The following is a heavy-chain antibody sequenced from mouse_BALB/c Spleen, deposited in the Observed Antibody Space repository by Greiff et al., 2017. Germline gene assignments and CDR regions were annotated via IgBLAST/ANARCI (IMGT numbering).Heavy chain of an antibody. CDR3: ARRLLLPLAMDY. CDR1: GYTFTSYY. V-gene: IGHV1S56*01. CDR2: IYPGDGST. J-gene: IGHJ4*01. D-gene: IGHD2-3*01. Sequence: QVQLKESGPELVKPGASVKMSCKASGYTFTSYYIHWVKQRPGQGLEWIGWIYPGDGSTKYNETFKGKTTLTADKSTSTAYMLLSSLTSEDSAIYFCARRLLLPLAMDYWGQGTSVTVSS.